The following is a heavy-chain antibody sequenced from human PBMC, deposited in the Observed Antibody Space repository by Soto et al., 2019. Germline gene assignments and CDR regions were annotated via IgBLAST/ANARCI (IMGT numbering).Heavy chain of an antibody. V-gene: IGHV4-59*01. CDR1: GGSISSYY. J-gene: IGHJ4*02. D-gene: IGHD3-10*01. CDR3: ARATGDYYGSGGHFDY. Sequence: ASETLSLTCTVSGGSISSYYWSWIRQPPGKGLEWIGYIYYSGSTNYNPSLKSRVTISVDTSKNQFSLKLSSVTAADTAVYYCARATGDYYGSGGHFDYWGQGTLVTVSS. CDR2: IYYSGST.